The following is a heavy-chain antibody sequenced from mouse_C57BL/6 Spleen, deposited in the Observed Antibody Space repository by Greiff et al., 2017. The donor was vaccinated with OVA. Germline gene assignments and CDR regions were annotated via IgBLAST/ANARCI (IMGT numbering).Heavy chain of an antibody. D-gene: IGHD1-1*01. Sequence: DVQLVESGGGLVKPGGSLKLSCAASGFTFSDYGMHWVRQAPEKGLEWVAYISSGSSTIYYADTVKGRFTISRDNAKNTLFLQMTSLRSEDTAMYYCARRTVVPYAMDFWAQGTSVTVSS. J-gene: IGHJ4*01. CDR3: ARRTVVPYAMDF. V-gene: IGHV5-17*01. CDR2: ISSGSSTI. CDR1: GFTFSDYG.